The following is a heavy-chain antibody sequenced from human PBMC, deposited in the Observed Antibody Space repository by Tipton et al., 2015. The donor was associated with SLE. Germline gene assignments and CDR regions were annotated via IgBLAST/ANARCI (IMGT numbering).Heavy chain of an antibody. Sequence: SLRLSCAASGFTFSSYAMSWVRQAPGKGLEWVSGINGGSAGSTYYADSVKGRFTISRDNSKNTLYLQMNNLRAEDTAVYYCAKSFSGWYDYFDYWGQGTLVTVSS. J-gene: IGHJ4*02. V-gene: IGHV3-23*01. D-gene: IGHD6-19*01. CDR2: INGGSAGST. CDR1: GFTFSSYA. CDR3: AKSFSGWYDYFDY.